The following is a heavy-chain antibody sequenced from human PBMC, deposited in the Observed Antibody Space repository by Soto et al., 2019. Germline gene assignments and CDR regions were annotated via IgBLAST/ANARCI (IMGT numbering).Heavy chain of an antibody. CDR2: INAGNGNT. D-gene: IGHD2-15*01. CDR1: GYTFTSYA. Sequence: QVQLVQSGAEVKKPGASVKVSCKASGYTFTSYAMHWVRQAPGQRLEWMGWINAGNGNTKYSQKFQGRVTITRDTSAITAYMELSSLRSEDTAVYYCAIGPGGPDGPGDYWGQGTLVTVSS. V-gene: IGHV1-3*01. CDR3: AIGPGGPDGPGDY. J-gene: IGHJ4*02.